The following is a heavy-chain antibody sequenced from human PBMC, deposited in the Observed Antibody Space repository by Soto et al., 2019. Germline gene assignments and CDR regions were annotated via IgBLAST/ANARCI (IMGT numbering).Heavy chain of an antibody. D-gene: IGHD2-8*01. J-gene: IGHJ6*02. V-gene: IGHV4-31*03. Sequence: SETLSLTCTVSGGSISSGGYYWSWIRQHPGKGLEWIGYIYYSGSTYYNPSLKSRVTISVDTSKNQFSLKLSSVTAADTAVYYCAMALLTYYYYGMDVWGQGTTVPVSS. CDR2: IYYSGST. CDR3: AMALLTYYYYGMDV. CDR1: GGSISSGGYY.